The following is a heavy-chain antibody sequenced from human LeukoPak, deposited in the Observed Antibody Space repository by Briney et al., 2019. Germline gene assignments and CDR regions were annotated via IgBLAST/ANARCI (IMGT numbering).Heavy chain of an antibody. CDR1: GXSISSGGYS. CDR2: IYHSGST. CDR3: ARVFSGWSFDY. V-gene: IGHV4-30-2*01. D-gene: IGHD6-19*01. J-gene: IGHJ4*02. Sequence: SETLSLTCAVSGXSISSGGYSWSWIRQPPGKGLEWIGYIYHSGSTYYNPSLKSRVTISVDRSKNQFSLKLSSVTAADTAVYYCARVFSGWSFDYWGQGTLVTVSS.